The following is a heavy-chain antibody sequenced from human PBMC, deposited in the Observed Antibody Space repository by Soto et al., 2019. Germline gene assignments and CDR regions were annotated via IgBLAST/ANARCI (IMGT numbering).Heavy chain of an antibody. V-gene: IGHV4-39*01. Sequence: SETLSLTCAVSGGSISSSSYNWDWIRQPPGKGLEWIGTIYYNGDTDYNPSLKSRAAISVDASDFQFSLKLTSVTAADTSIYYCARFSGNAFDIWGHGTMVTVSS. CDR3: ARFSGNAFDI. CDR1: GGSISSSSYN. CDR2: IYYNGDT. J-gene: IGHJ3*02.